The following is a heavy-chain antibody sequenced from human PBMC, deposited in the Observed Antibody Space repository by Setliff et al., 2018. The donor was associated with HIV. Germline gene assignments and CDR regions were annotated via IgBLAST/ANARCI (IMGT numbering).Heavy chain of an antibody. CDR1: GYSSTSYW. Sequence: PGPSLTISCKGSGYSSTSYWIAWVRQMPGKGLEWMGTIYPGDSNTRYSPSFQGQVTISADKSISTASLQWSSLKASDTAMYYCARHLGVAGTSGGDYLGQGTLVTVSS. D-gene: IGHD6-19*01. CDR2: IYPGDSNT. V-gene: IGHV5-51*01. J-gene: IGHJ4*02. CDR3: ARHLGVAGTSGGDY.